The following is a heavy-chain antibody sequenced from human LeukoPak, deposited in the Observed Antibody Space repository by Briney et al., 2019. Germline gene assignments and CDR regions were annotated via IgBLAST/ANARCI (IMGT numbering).Heavy chain of an antibody. V-gene: IGHV3-15*01. D-gene: IGHD3-3*01. CDR2: IKSKTDGGTT. CDR1: GFTFSSYS. CDR3: TTEKQYYDFWSGYYTRGYFDY. Sequence: GGSLRLSCAASGFTFSSYSMNWVRQAPGKGLEWVGRIKSKTDGGTTDYAAPVKGRFTISRDDSKNTLYLQMNSLKTEDTAVYYCTTEKQYYDFWSGYYTRGYFDYWGQGTLVTVSS. J-gene: IGHJ4*02.